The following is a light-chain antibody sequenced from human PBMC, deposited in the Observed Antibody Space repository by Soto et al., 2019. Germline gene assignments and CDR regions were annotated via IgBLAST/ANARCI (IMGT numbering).Light chain of an antibody. V-gene: IGKV1-5*01. CDR1: QSISRW. CDR3: QQYNTYST. Sequence: DIQMTQSPSTLSASVGERVTNTCRASQSISRWVAWYQQKPGKAPKAPIYDASTLRSGVPSRFSGGGSGTEFTLTISSLQPDDFATYYCQQYNTYSTFGQGARLEIK. CDR2: DAS. J-gene: IGKJ5*01.